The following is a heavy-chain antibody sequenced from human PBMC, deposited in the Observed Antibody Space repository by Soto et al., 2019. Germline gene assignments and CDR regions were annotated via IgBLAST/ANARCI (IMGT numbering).Heavy chain of an antibody. J-gene: IGHJ4*02. Sequence: QVQLQESGPGLVKPSGTLSLTCAVSGGSISSSNWWSWVRQPPGKGLEWIGEIYHSGSNNYNPSLQSRVTISVDKTKNQFALKLSSVTAAVTAVYHCARVAVAGNRFDYWGQGTLVTVSS. CDR2: IYHSGSN. CDR1: GGSISSSNW. D-gene: IGHD6-19*01. CDR3: ARVAVAGNRFDY. V-gene: IGHV4-4*02.